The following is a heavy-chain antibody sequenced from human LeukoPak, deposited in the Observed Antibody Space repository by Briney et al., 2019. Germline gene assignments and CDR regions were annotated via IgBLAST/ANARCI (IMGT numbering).Heavy chain of an antibody. Sequence: GGSLRLSCAASGFTFSGYGMHWVRQAPGKGLEWVAVIWYDGSNKYYADSVKGRFTISRENSKNTLYLQMNSLRVDETAVYYCATEDSGSYYGYFDSWGQGTLVTVSS. D-gene: IGHD1-26*01. CDR3: ATEDSGSYYGYFDS. J-gene: IGHJ4*03. CDR2: IWYDGSNK. CDR1: GFTFSGYG. V-gene: IGHV3-33*01.